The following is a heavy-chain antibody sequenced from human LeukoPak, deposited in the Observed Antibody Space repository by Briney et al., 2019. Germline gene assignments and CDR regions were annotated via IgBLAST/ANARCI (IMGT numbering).Heavy chain of an antibody. CDR3: ARDRSGSYDY. D-gene: IGHD1-26*01. Sequence: GGSLRLSCAASGFIVSDNYMTWVRQAPGKGLEWVSIIYSGGSTYYADSVKGRFTISRDNSKNTLYLQMSSLRAEDTAVYYCARDRSGSYDYWGQGTLVTVSS. V-gene: IGHV3-66*01. J-gene: IGHJ4*02. CDR2: IYSGGST. CDR1: GFIVSDNY.